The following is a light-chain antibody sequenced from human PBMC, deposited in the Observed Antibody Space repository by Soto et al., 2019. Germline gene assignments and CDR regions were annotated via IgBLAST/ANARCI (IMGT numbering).Light chain of an antibody. Sequence: QSALTQPASVSGSPGQSITISCTGTSSDVGSYNLVSWYQQYPGKAPKLMIYEDSKRPSRVSDRFSGSKSGNTASLTISGLQAEDEDDYYCSSYAGSRTLVFGGGTKLTVL. CDR1: SSDVGSYNL. CDR2: EDS. CDR3: SSYAGSRTLV. J-gene: IGLJ2*01. V-gene: IGLV2-23*01.